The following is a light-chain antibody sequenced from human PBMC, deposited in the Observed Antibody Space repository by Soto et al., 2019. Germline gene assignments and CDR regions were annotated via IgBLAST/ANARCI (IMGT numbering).Light chain of an antibody. CDR1: QSISSSY. Sequence: EIVLTQSPGTLSLSPGERATLSCRASQSISSSYLAWYQQKPGQAPRPLIYGASSRATGIPDRFSGSGSGKDFTLTISRLEPEDFAVYYCQQYVSSPWTFGQGTKVEIK. J-gene: IGKJ1*01. CDR2: GAS. V-gene: IGKV3-20*01. CDR3: QQYVSSPWT.